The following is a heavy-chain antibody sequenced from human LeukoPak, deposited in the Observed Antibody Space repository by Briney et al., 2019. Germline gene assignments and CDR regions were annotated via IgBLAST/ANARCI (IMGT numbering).Heavy chain of an antibody. D-gene: IGHD3-22*01. CDR1: GGSILDSTYY. CDR3: ARQSSGYYYGWFDP. Sequence: SETLSLTCTVSGGSILDSTYYWAWIRQPPGKGLEWIATIFYTGNTHYNPPLKSRVTMSVDTVKNQFSLNLNSVTAADTAVYHCARQSSGYYYGWFDPWGQGTLVTVSS. J-gene: IGHJ5*02. CDR2: IFYTGNT. V-gene: IGHV4-39*01.